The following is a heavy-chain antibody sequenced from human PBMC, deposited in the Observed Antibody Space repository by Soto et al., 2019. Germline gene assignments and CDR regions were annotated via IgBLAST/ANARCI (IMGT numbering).Heavy chain of an antibody. CDR1: GYTFINYG. CDR2: ISAYNGNT. V-gene: IGHV1-18*01. CDR3: ARDVRATYDFWSVDWFDP. J-gene: IGHJ5*02. D-gene: IGHD3-3*01. Sequence: QVQLVQSGAEVKKPGASVKVSCKASGYTFINYGISWVRQAPGQGLEWMGWISAYNGNTNYAQKLQGRVTMTTDTSTITAYMELRSLRSDDTAVYYCARDVRATYDFWSVDWFDPWGQGTLVTVSS.